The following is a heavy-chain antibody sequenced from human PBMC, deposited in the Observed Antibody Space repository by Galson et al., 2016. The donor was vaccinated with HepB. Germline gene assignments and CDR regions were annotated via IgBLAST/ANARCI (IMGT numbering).Heavy chain of an antibody. CDR1: GYSSSPYW. CDR3: ARAALHKYQRGFGDS. Sequence: SGAEVKKPGESLKISCRGSGYSSSPYWISWVRQAPGKGLEWVAIIWYDGSYKFYADSVKGRFTMFRDNSKNTLYPQMSSLRAEDTAVYYCARAALHKYQRGFGDSWGQGTLVTVSS. D-gene: IGHD3-16*01. CDR2: IWYDGSYK. J-gene: IGHJ4*02. V-gene: IGHV3-33*01.